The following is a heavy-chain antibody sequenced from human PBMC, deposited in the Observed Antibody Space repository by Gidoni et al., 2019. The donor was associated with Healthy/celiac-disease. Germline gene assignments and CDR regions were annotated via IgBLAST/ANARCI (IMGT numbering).Heavy chain of an antibody. J-gene: IGHJ4*02. Sequence: QVQLQESGPGLVQPSQTLSLTCTGPGGSISSGDYYWRWIRQPPGKGLEWIGYIYYSGSTYSNPSLKSRVTISVDTSKNQFSLKLSSVTAADTAVYYCARWEMATTYYFDYWGQGTLVTVSP. CDR3: ARWEMATTYYFDY. D-gene: IGHD1-26*01. CDR2: IYYSGST. V-gene: IGHV4-30-4*01. CDR1: GGSISSGDYY.